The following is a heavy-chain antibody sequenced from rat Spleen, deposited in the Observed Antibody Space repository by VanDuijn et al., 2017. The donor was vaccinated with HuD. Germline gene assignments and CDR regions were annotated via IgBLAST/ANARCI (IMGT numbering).Heavy chain of an antibody. Sequence: QVQLTESGPGLVQPSQTLSLTCTVSGLSLTSNSVSWIRQPPGKGLEWMGVIWNTGGTQYNSALKSRLSISKDTSKSQVFLKMNSLQTEDTATYYCAREYYSSPDYWGQGVMVTVSS. CDR1: GLSLTSNS. D-gene: IGHD1-2*01. V-gene: IGHV2-47*01. CDR3: AREYYSSPDY. CDR2: IWNTGGT. J-gene: IGHJ2*01.